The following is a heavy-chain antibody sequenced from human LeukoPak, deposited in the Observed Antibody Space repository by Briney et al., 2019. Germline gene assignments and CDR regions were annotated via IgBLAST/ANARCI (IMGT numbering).Heavy chain of an antibody. CDR3: ARDYVWWELQFGYAFDI. V-gene: IGHV3-11*01. CDR2: ISSSGSTI. Sequence: GGSRRVSCAASGFTFSDYYMSWIRQAPGKGLEWVSYISSSGSTIYYADSVKGRFTISRDNAKNSLYLQMNSLRAEDTAVYYCARDYVWWELQFGYAFDIWGQGTKVTVSS. D-gene: IGHD1-26*01. CDR1: GFTFSDYY. J-gene: IGHJ3*02.